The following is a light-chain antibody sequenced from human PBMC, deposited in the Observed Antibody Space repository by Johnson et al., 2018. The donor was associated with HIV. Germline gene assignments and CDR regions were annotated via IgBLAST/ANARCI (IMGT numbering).Light chain of an antibody. Sequence: QSVLTQPPSVSAAPGQKVTISCSGSSSNIGNNYVSWYQQLPGTAPKLLIYDNDKRPSGIPDRFSASKSGSSATLGITGLQTGDEADYYCATWDSSLNAYVVGPGTKVTIL. J-gene: IGLJ1*01. CDR2: DND. CDR3: ATWDSSLNAYV. CDR1: SSNIGNNY. V-gene: IGLV1-51*01.